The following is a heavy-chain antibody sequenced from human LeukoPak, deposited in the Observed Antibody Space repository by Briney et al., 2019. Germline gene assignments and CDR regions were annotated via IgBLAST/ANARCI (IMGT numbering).Heavy chain of an antibody. CDR1: GFMFSGYS. D-gene: IGHD5-18*01. J-gene: IGHJ4*02. CDR3: ARGRQGYHFDY. CDR2: ISSSGGDT. V-gene: IGHV3-48*01. Sequence: QPGGSLRLSCAASGFMFSGYSMDWVRQAPGKGLEWVSYISSSGGDTHYTDSVKGRFTISRDNAKNSLYLQMSSLRAEDTAVYYCARGRQGYHFDYWGQGTLVTVSS.